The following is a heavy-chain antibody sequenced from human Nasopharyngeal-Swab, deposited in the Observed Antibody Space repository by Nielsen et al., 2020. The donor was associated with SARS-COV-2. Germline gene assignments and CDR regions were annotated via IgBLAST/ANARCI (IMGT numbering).Heavy chain of an antibody. CDR1: GGSISSGGYF. CDR3: AREVIEPAVPDAFDF. V-gene: IGHV4-31*03. D-gene: IGHD3-16*02. J-gene: IGHJ3*01. CDR2: IHYTGNT. Sequence: SETLSLTCTVSGGSISSGGYFWSWIRQHPGKGLEWIGYIHYTGNTFYNPSLESRLTISLDTSQNQFSLRLSSVTAADTAVYYCAREVIEPAVPDAFDFWGQGTMVTVSS.